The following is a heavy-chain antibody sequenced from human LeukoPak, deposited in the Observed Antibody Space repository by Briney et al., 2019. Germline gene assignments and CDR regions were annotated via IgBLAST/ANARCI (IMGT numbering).Heavy chain of an antibody. D-gene: IGHD6-19*01. V-gene: IGHV4-59*08. J-gene: IGHJ4*02. CDR1: GGSISSYY. CDR3: ARHEHNSSGWYFDY. CDR2: IYYSGST. Sequence: PSETLSLTCTVSGGSISSYYWSWIRQPPGKGLEWIGYIYYSGSTNYNPSPKSRVTISVDTSKNQFSLKLSSVTAADTAVYYCARHEHNSSGWYFDYWGQGTLVTVSS.